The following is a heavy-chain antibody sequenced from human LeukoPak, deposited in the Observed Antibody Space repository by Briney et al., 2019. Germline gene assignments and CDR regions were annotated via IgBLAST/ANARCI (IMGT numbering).Heavy chain of an antibody. CDR3: AKGGSDYDDHGYSFDY. V-gene: IGHV3-23*01. D-gene: IGHD1-26*01. CDR2: ISRSGGNT. Sequence: GGSLRLSCAASGFTFSSYAMSWVRQPPGKGLEWVLAISRSGGNTYYADSVKGRFTISRDNSKNTLYLQMNSLRAEDTAVYYCAKGGSDYDDHGYSFDYWGQGALVTVSS. J-gene: IGHJ4*02. CDR1: GFTFSSYA.